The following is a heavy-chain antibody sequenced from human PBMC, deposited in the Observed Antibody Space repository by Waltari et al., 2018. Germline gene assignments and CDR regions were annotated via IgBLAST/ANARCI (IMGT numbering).Heavy chain of an antibody. V-gene: IGHV4-4*07. J-gene: IGHJ4*02. CDR1: GGSISSYY. D-gene: IGHD6-19*01. CDR3: ASYSSGWYGGGFDY. Sequence: QVQLQESGPGLVKPSEPLSLTCTVSGGSISSYYWSWIRQPAGKGLEWIGRLYTSGGTNYHPSLKSRVTMSGDTSKNQFSLKLSSVTAADTAVYYCASYSSGWYGGGFDYWGQGTLVTVSS. CDR2: LYTSGGT.